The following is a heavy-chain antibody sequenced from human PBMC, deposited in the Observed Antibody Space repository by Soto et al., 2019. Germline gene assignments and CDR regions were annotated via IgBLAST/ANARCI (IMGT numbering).Heavy chain of an antibody. D-gene: IGHD3-3*01. V-gene: IGHV1-2*04. CDR2: INPNSGGT. CDR3: ARNDYCFWSGSLGGMDV. J-gene: IGHJ6*02. Sequence: ASVKVSCKASGYTFTGYYMHWVRQAPGQGLEWMGWINPNSGGTNYAQNFQGWVTMTRDTSISTAYMELSRLRSDDTAVYYCARNDYCFWSGSLGGMDVWGQGNTVTVSS. CDR1: GYTFTGYY.